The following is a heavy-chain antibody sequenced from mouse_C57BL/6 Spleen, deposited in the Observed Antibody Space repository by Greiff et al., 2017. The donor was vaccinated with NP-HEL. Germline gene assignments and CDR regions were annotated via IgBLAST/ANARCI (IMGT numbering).Heavy chain of an antibody. V-gene: IGHV1-42*01. CDR2: INPSTGGT. CDR1: GYSFTGYY. CDR3: ARSWYYGRSPYAMDY. J-gene: IGHJ4*01. Sequence: VQLQQSGPELVKPGASVKISCKASGYSFTGYYMNWVKQSPEKSLEWIGEINPSTGGTTYNQKFKAKATLTVDKSSSTAYMQLKSLTSEDSAVYYCARSWYYGRSPYAMDYWGQGTSVTVSS. D-gene: IGHD1-1*01.